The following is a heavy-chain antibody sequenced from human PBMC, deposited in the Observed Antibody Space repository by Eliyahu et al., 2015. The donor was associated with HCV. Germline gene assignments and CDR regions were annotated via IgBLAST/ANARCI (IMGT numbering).Heavy chain of an antibody. J-gene: IGHJ6*02. Sequence: QVQLQQSGPGLVKPSQTLPLPCVISGDSXPSNNAAWNWIXQSPSRGLEWLGGAFXRSKWYYDYAISVRGRISFNPDTSKNQXSLHLSSVTAEDSAVYYCSSXGSGGSLYGMDVWGQGTTVSVSS. CDR2: AFXRSKWYY. CDR3: SSXGSGGSLYGMDV. V-gene: IGHV6-1*02. CDR1: GDSXPSNNAA. D-gene: IGHD2-15*01.